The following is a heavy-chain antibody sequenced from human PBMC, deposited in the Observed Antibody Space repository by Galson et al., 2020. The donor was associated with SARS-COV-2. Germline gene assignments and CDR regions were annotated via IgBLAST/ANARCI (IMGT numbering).Heavy chain of an antibody. J-gene: IGHJ6*02. CDR1: GGTFSSYA. CDR3: ASWGDWGPQDYYYHGMDV. D-gene: IGHD2-21*01. Sequence: SVKVSCKASGGTFSSYAISWVRQAPGQGLEWMGGIIPIFGTANYAQKFQGRVTITADESTSTAYMELSSLRSEDTAVYYCASWGDWGPQDYYYHGMDVWGQGTTVTVSS. CDR2: IIPIFGTA. V-gene: IGHV1-69*13.